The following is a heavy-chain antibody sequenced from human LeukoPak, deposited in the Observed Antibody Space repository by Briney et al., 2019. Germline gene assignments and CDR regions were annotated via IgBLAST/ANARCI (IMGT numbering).Heavy chain of an antibody. V-gene: IGHV3-30*02. CDR2: IRYDGSNK. D-gene: IGHD4-17*01. CDR3: AKVGPSDYGDLYYFDY. J-gene: IGHJ4*02. Sequence: GGSLRLSCAASGFTFSSYGMHWVRQAPGKGLEWVAFIRYDGSNKYYADSVKGRFTISRDNSKNTLYLQMNSLRAEDTAVYYCAKVGPSDYGDLYYFDYWGQGTLVTVSS. CDR1: GFTFSSYG.